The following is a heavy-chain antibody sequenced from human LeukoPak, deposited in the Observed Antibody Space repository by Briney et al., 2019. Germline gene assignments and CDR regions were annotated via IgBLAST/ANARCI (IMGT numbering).Heavy chain of an antibody. V-gene: IGHV4-59*01. CDR3: ARGSYGLFDY. Sequence: PSETLSLTCAVSGGSISSYYWSWIRQPPGKGLEWIGHIYNSGSTNYNPSLKSRVTISVDTSKNQFSLKLSSVTAADTAMYYCARGSYGLFDYWGQGTLVTVSS. CDR1: GGSISSYY. CDR2: IYNSGST. D-gene: IGHD5-18*01. J-gene: IGHJ4*02.